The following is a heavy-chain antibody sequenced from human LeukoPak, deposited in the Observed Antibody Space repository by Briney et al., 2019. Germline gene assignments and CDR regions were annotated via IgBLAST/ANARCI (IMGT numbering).Heavy chain of an antibody. V-gene: IGHV3-53*01. CDR2: IYSGGNT. CDR1: GFTVSSNY. J-gene: IGHJ4*02. Sequence: PGGSLRLSCAVSGFTVSSNYMSWVRQAPGKGLEWVSNIYSGGNTYYADSVKGRFTISRDNSKNTLYLQMNSLRAEDTAVYYCARVPYSYGYWYFDYWGQGTLVTVSS. CDR3: ARVPYSYGYWYFDY. D-gene: IGHD5-18*01.